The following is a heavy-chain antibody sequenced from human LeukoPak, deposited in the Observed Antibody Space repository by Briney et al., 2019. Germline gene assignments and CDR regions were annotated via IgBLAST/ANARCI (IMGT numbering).Heavy chain of an antibody. J-gene: IGHJ4*02. CDR2: ISYDGSNK. V-gene: IGHV3-30*04. D-gene: IGHD6-19*01. Sequence: GSLRLSCAASGFTFSSYSMHWVRQAPGKGLEWVAVISYDGSNKYYADSVKGRFTISRDNSKNTLYLQMNSLRAEDTAVYYCARDLSPGIAVAGRFDYWGQGTLVTVSS. CDR3: ARDLSPGIAVAGRFDY. CDR1: GFTFSSYS.